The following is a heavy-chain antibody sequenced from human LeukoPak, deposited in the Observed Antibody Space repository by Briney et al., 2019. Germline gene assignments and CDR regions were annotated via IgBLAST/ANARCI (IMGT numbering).Heavy chain of an antibody. D-gene: IGHD2-21*02. CDR2: IIPIFGTA. CDR1: GGTFRSYA. V-gene: IGHV1-69*15. Sequence: GASVKVSCKASGGTFRSYAISWVRQAPGQGLEWMGRIIPIFGTANYAQKFQGRVTITADESTSTAYMELSSLRSEDTAVYYCARVDCGGDCYSADYWGQGTLVTVSS. J-gene: IGHJ4*02. CDR3: ARVDCGGDCYSADY.